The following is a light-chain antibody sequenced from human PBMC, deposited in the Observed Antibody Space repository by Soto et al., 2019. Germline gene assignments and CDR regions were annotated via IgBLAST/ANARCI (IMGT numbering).Light chain of an antibody. Sequence: QAVVTQPASVSGSPGQSITISCTGTSSDVGGYNYVSWYQQHPGKAPKLMIYDVSNPPSGVSNRFSGSKSGNTASLTISGLQAEDEADYYCSSYTSSSTYVVFGGGTKVTVL. CDR2: DVS. CDR3: SSYTSSSTYVV. J-gene: IGLJ2*01. CDR1: SSDVGGYNY. V-gene: IGLV2-14*01.